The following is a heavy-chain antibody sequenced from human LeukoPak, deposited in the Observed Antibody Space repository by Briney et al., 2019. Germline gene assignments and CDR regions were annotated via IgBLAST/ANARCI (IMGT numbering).Heavy chain of an antibody. CDR2: IYYSGST. V-gene: IGHV4-59*01. Sequence: SETLSLTCTVSGGSISSFYWSWIRQPPGKGLEWIGYIYYSGSTNYNPSLKSRVTISMDTSKNQFSLKLSSVTAADTAVYYCAREASTVTTRTYAFDIWGQGTMVTVSS. CDR1: GGSISSFY. CDR3: AREASTVTTRTYAFDI. D-gene: IGHD4-17*01. J-gene: IGHJ3*02.